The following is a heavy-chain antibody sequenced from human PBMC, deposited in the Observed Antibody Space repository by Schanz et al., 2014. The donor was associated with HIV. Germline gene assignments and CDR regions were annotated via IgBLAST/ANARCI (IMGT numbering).Heavy chain of an antibody. J-gene: IGHJ4*02. CDR1: GFSVSVNY. D-gene: IGHD3-22*01. CDR3: AKPDYESSGRPYYFDY. CDR2: IYSGGNT. V-gene: IGHV3-53*05. Sequence: EVQLVETGGGLLQPGGSLRLSCAASGFSVSVNYMTWVRQAPGKGLEWVSVIYSGGNTYYADSVKGRFTISRDNSKNMLYLQMNSLRAEDAAVYYCAKPDYESSGRPYYFDYWGQGTLVTVSS.